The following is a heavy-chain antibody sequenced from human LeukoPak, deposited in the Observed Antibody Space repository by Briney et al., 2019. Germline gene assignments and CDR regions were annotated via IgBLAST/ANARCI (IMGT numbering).Heavy chain of an antibody. D-gene: IGHD3-22*01. CDR1: GFTFSSYA. CDR3: ARRGYHDSSGYDY. Sequence: GGTLRLSCAASGFTFSSYAMNWVRQAPGKGLEWVSSISGRSADIYYADSVKGRFTISRDNAKNSVFLQMNNLRVEDTAIYYCARRGYHDSSGYDYWGQGTPVTVSS. CDR2: ISGRSADI. J-gene: IGHJ4*02. V-gene: IGHV3-21*06.